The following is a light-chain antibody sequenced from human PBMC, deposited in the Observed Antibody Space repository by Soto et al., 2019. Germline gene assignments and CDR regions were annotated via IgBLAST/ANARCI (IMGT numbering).Light chain of an antibody. J-gene: IGKJ1*01. CDR3: QQYGTSPVT. CDR2: DAS. CDR1: QSVSSSY. V-gene: IGKV3-20*01. Sequence: EIVLTQSPGTLSLSPGERAALSCRASQSVSSSYLAWYQQKPGQAHRLLIYDASNRATGIPDRFSGSWSGTDFTLTISRLELEDFAVYYCQQYGTSPVTFGQGTKVEIK.